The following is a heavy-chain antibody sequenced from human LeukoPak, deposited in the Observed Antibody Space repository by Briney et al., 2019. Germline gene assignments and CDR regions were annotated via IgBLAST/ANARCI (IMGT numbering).Heavy chain of an antibody. Sequence: GESLRISCKGSGYSFTSYRISWVRRMPGKGVGWMGRIDPSDSYTNYSPSFQGHVTISADKSISTAYLQWSSLKASDTAMYYCARTEWFGELFTDPWGQGTLVTVSS. CDR1: GYSFTSYR. CDR3: ARTEWFGELFTDP. J-gene: IGHJ5*02. CDR2: IDPSDSYT. V-gene: IGHV5-10-1*01. D-gene: IGHD3-10*01.